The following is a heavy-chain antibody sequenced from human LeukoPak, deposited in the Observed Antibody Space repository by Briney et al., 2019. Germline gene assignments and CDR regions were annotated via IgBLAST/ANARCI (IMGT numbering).Heavy chain of an antibody. CDR1: VGPISSSRDY. CDR2: IYYSGST. D-gene: IGHD6-13*01. J-gene: IGHJ6*03. CDR3: ASAAGILYCYYMDV. Sequence: SETLSLTCSVSVGPISSSRDYWGSIRKPPGKGLEWIGSIYYSGSTYYNPSLKSRVTISVDTSKNQFSLKLRSVTAADTAVYYCASAAGILYCYYMDVWGKGTTVTVSS. V-gene: IGHV4-39*07.